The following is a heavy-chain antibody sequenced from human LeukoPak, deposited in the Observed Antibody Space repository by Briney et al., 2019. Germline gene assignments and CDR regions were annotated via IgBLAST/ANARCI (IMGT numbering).Heavy chain of an antibody. CDR3: ARSRSSYGFFDY. Sequence: GESLKISCKGSGYSFTTFWIGWVRQMPGKGLEWMGIIYPGNSDTRYSPSFQGQVTISADKSISTAYLQWSSLKASDTAMYYCARSRSSYGFFDYWGQGTLVTVSS. D-gene: IGHD5-18*01. V-gene: IGHV5-51*01. CDR1: GYSFTTFW. CDR2: IYPGNSDT. J-gene: IGHJ4*02.